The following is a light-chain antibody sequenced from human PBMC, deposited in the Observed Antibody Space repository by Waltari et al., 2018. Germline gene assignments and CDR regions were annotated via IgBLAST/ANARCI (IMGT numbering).Light chain of an antibody. V-gene: IGKV3-20*01. J-gene: IGKJ1*01. Sequence: EIVLTQSPGTLSLSPGERVTLSCRASQSVSRALAWYQQKPGQAPRLLIYGASNRATGIPDRFSGSGSGTDFSITIRRLEPEDFAVYYCQHYVRLPVTFGQGTKVEIK. CDR1: QSVSRA. CDR3: QHYVRLPVT. CDR2: GAS.